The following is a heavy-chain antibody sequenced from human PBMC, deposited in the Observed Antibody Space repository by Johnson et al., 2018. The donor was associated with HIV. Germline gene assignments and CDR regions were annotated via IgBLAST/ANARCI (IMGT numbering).Heavy chain of an antibody. CDR3: ARGPEGGSFDI. D-gene: IGHD3-10*01. CDR1: GFTFSDHY. V-gene: IGHV3-72*01. CDR2: SRNKANSYTT. J-gene: IGHJ3*02. Sequence: VQLVESGGGLVQPGGSLRLSCAASGFTFSDHYMDWVRQAPGKGLEWVGRSRNKANSYTTEYAASVKGRFTISRDDSKNSLYLQMNSLKTEDTSVYYCARGPEGGSFDIWGKGTMVTVSS.